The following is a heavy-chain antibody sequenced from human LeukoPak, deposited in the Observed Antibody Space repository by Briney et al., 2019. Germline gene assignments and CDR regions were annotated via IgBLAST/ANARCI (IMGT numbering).Heavy chain of an antibody. D-gene: IGHD1-26*01. Sequence: ASVKVSCKASGFTFTSSAVQWVRQARGQGLEWIGWIVVGSGNTNYAQKFQGRVTITADKSTSTAYMELSSLRSEDTAVYYCARSPIVGATTYWFDPWGQGTLVTVSS. J-gene: IGHJ5*02. CDR3: ARSPIVGATTYWFDP. CDR2: IVVGSGNT. CDR1: GFTFTSSA. V-gene: IGHV1-58*01.